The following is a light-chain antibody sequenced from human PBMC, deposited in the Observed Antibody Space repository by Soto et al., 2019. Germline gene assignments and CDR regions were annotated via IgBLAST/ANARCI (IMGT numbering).Light chain of an antibody. CDR2: GAS. CDR1: QTVSSNY. V-gene: IGKV3-20*01. J-gene: IGKJ5*01. CDR3: QQYNDWPPIT. Sequence: EIFLTQSPDTLSLSPGERATLSCRASQTVSSNYLAWCQQRPGQAPRLLIYGASTRAAGIPDRFSGSGSGTDFTLTITRLEPEDSAVYYCQQYNDWPPITFGQGTRLEIK.